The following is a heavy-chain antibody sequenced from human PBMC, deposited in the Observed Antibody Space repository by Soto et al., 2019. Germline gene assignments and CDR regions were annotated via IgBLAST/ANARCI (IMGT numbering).Heavy chain of an antibody. CDR1: GFTFSSYG. CDR3: ETTGTY. CDR2: IWFDGSNK. V-gene: IGHV3-33*01. J-gene: IGHJ4*02. Sequence: QVQLVESGGGVVQPGRSLRLSCAASGFTFSSYGMHWVRQAPGKGLEWVAVIWFDGSNKFYADSVKGRFTISRDNSKNTVSLQMNSLRDEDSAAYYWETTGTYWGKGTLVTVSS.